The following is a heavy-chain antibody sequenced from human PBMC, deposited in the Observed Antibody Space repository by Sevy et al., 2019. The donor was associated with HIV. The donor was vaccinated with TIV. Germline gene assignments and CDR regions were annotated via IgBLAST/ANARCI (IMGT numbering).Heavy chain of an antibody. D-gene: IGHD6-19*01. CDR2: IIPILGTV. J-gene: IGHJ4*02. V-gene: IGHV1-69*13. CDR3: ARGGGNGWYYFDY. CDR1: GGTFSTYG. Sequence: ASVKVSCKASGGTFSTYGINWVRQAPGQGPEWMGGIIPILGTVNYPQKFQGRVTITADESTKTAYMELSSLRSEDTAVYYCARGGGNGWYYFDYWGQETLVTVSS.